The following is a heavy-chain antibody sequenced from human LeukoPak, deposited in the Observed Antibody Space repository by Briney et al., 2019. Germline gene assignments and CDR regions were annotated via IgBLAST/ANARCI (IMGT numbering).Heavy chain of an antibody. D-gene: IGHD3-10*01. CDR3: AREDSVPGNY. CDR1: GYTFTSNY. V-gene: IGHV1-2*02. J-gene: IGHJ4*02. Sequence: ASVKVSCKAFGYTFTSNYMHWVRQAPGQGLEWMGWINPNSGGTNYAQKFQGRVTMTRDTSISTAYMELSRLRSDDTAVYYCAREDSVPGNYWGQGTLVTVSS. CDR2: INPNSGGT.